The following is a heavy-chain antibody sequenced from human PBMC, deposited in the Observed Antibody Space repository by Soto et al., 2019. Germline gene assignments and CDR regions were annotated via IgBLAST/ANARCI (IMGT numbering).Heavy chain of an antibody. Sequence: QVQLVESGGGVVQPGRSLRLSCAASGFTFSSYGMHWVRQAPGKGLEWVAVIWYDGSNKYYADSVKGRFTISRDNSKNTLYLQMNSVRAEDTAVYYCARDRGDGTNGVCLCFDYGGQGTLVAVSS. CDR1: GFTFSSYG. D-gene: IGHD2-8*01. J-gene: IGHJ4*02. CDR2: IWYDGSNK. V-gene: IGHV3-33*01. CDR3: ARDRGDGTNGVCLCFDY.